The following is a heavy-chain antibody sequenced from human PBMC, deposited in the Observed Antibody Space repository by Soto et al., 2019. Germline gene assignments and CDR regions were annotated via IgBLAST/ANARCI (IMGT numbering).Heavy chain of an antibody. CDR2: ISTYNGNT. D-gene: IGHD3-3*01. V-gene: IGHV1-18*04. Sequence: ASVKVSCKTSGYTFTSYGISWVRQAPGQGLEWMGWISTYNGNTNYAQKFQGRATMTTDTSTTTAYMELRSLKSDDTAVYYCARLLFLEWFDDYWGQGALVTVSS. J-gene: IGHJ4*02. CDR1: GYTFTSYG. CDR3: ARLLFLEWFDDY.